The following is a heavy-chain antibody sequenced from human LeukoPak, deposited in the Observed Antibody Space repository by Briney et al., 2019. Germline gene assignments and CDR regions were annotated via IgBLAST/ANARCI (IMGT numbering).Heavy chain of an antibody. CDR2: ISSSSSYI. V-gene: IGHV3-21*01. D-gene: IGHD2-2*01. J-gene: IGHJ4*02. CDR3: ARVGYCSSTSCHDFDY. CDR1: GFTFSSYS. Sequence: PGGSLRLPCAASGFTFSSYSMNWVRQAPGKGLEWVSSISSSSSYIYYADSVKGRFTISRDNAKNSLYLQMNSLRAEDTAVYYCARVGYCSSTSCHDFDYWGQGTLVIVSS.